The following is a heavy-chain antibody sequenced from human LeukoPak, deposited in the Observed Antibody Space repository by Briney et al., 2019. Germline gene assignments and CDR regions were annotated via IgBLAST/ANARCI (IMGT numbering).Heavy chain of an antibody. Sequence: GGSLRLSCAASGFTFSSYGMHWVRQAPGKGLEWVAVMSFDEVNIYYAESVKGRFTISRDNAMDTLYLQMDSLRPEDTAVYCCARDGRRPRIAVSGSDYWGQGTLVTVSS. D-gene: IGHD6-19*01. V-gene: IGHV3-30*03. CDR1: GFTFSSYG. CDR2: MSFDEVNI. CDR3: ARDGRRPRIAVSGSDY. J-gene: IGHJ4*02.